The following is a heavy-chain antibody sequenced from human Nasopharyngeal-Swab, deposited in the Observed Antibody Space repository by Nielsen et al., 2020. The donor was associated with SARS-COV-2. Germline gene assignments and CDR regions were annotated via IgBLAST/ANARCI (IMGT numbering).Heavy chain of an antibody. J-gene: IGHJ6*02. Sequence: SGPTLVKPTETVTLTCTVSGFSLSNARMGVSWIRQPPGKALEWLAHIFSNDEKSYSTSLKSRLTISKDTSKSQVVLTMTNMDPVDTATYYCARQAFLSGSYRADYYYGMDVWGQGTTVTVSS. CDR2: IFSNDEK. CDR3: ARQAFLSGSYRADYYYGMDV. V-gene: IGHV2-26*01. D-gene: IGHD1-26*01. CDR1: GFSLSNARMG.